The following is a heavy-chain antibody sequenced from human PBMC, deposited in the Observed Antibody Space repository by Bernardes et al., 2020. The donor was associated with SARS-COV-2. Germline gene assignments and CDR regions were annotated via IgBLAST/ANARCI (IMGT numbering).Heavy chain of an antibody. CDR3: ARDRFVTYDFWSGYGRSPHWFDP. Sequence: GGSLRLSCGASGFTFSSYSMNWVRQAPGKGLEWVSSISSSSSNIYYADSVKGRFTISRDNAKNSLYLQMNSLRAEDTAVYYCARDRFVTYDFWSGYGRSPHWFDPWGQGTLVTVSS. D-gene: IGHD3-3*01. V-gene: IGHV3-21*01. CDR2: ISSSSSNI. CDR1: GFTFSSYS. J-gene: IGHJ5*02.